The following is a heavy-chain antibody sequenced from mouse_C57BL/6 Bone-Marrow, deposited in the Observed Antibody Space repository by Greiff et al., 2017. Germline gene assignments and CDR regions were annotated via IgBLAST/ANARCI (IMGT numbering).Heavy chain of an antibody. V-gene: IGHV1-39*01. CDR2: INPNYGTT. Sequence: EVQLQQSGPELVKPGASVKISCKASGYSFTDYNMNWVKQSNGKSLEWIGVINPNYGTTSYNQKFKGKATLTVDQSSSPDYMQLNRLTSEDSAVYYCASYGTILYAMDFWGQGTSVTVSS. D-gene: IGHD1-1*02. CDR3: ASYGTILYAMDF. J-gene: IGHJ4*01. CDR1: GYSFTDYN.